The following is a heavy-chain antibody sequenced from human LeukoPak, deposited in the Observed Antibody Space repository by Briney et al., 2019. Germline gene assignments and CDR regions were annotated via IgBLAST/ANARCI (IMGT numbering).Heavy chain of an antibody. CDR2: INPNSGGT. CDR3: ARALVAGIYYYYYYMDV. J-gene: IGHJ6*03. V-gene: IGHV1-2*02. D-gene: IGHD6-19*01. CDR1: GYTFTGYY. Sequence: ASVKVSCKASGYTFTGYYMHWVRQAPGQGLEWMGWINPNSGGTNYAQKFQGRVTMTRDTSISKAYMELSRLRSDDTAVYYCARALVAGIYYYYYYMDVWGKGTTVTVSS.